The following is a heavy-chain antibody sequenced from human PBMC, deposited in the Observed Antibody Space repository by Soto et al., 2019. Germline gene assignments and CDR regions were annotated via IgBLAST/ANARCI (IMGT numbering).Heavy chain of an antibody. V-gene: IGHV3-30*18. CDR2: ISYDGSNK. D-gene: IGHD1-26*01. J-gene: IGHJ4*02. Sequence: QVQLVESGGGVVQPGRSLRLSCAASGFTFSSYGLHWVHQAPGKGLEWVAVISYDGSNKHYADSVKGRFTISRDNSKNTVYLQMNSLRAEDTAVYYCAKDEQSYYVTYYFDYWGQGTLVTVSA. CDR3: AKDEQSYYVTYYFDY. CDR1: GFTFSSYG.